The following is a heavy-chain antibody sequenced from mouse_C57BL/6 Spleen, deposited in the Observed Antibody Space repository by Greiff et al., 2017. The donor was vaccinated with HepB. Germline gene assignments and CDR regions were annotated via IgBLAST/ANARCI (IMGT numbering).Heavy chain of an antibody. CDR2: FYPGSGSI. Sequence: QVQLKESGAELVKPGASVKLSCKASGYTFTEYTIHWVKQRSGQGLEWIGWFYPGSGSIKYNEKFKDKATLTADKSSSTVYMELSRLTSEDSAVYFCARHEEIYYGYDEAWFAYWGEGTLVTVSA. CDR1: GYTFTEYT. V-gene: IGHV1-62-2*01. J-gene: IGHJ3*01. D-gene: IGHD2-2*01. CDR3: ARHEEIYYGYDEAWFAY.